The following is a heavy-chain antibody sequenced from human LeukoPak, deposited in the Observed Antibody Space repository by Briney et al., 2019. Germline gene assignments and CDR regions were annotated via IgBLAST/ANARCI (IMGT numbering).Heavy chain of an antibody. D-gene: IGHD1-7*01. Sequence: SETLSLTCTVSGGSISSSSYYWGWIRQPPGKGLEWIGSIYYSGSTYYNPSLKSRVTISVDTSKNQFSLKLSSVTAADTAVYYCARLGKKNWNYWFDRWGQATLVTVSS. J-gene: IGHJ5*02. CDR1: GGSISSSSYY. CDR3: ARLGKKNWNYWFDR. V-gene: IGHV4-39*07. CDR2: IYYSGST.